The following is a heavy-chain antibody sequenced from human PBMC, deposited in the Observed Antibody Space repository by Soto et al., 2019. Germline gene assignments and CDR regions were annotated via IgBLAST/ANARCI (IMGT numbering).Heavy chain of an antibody. J-gene: IGHJ3*02. CDR1: GGTFSSYA. D-gene: IGHD5-18*01. CDR2: IIPIFGTA. V-gene: IGHV1-69*01. CDR3: ARDLGRGYNKDAFDI. Sequence: QVQLVQSGAEVKKPGSSVKVSCKASGGTFSSYAISWVRQAPGQGLEWMGGIIPIFGTANYAQKFQGRVTITGDESTSTAYIELSSMRSEATAVYYCARDLGRGYNKDAFDIWVQGTMVTVSS.